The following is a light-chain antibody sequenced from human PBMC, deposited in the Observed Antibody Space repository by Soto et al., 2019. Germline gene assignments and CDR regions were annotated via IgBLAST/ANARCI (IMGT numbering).Light chain of an antibody. CDR3: QRGHNWPLT. CDR2: GAS. CDR1: QSISSE. V-gene: IGKV3-15*01. Sequence: EIVMTQSPATLSVSPGESATLSCRASQSISSELAWYQQKPGQPPRLLIYGASTRATGVPARFTGSGSGSDFTLTISGLQSEDFAVYYCQRGHNWPLTFGQGTRLEI. J-gene: IGKJ2*01.